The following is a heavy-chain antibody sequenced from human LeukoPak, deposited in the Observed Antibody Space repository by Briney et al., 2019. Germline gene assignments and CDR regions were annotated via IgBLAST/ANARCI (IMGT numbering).Heavy chain of an antibody. CDR2: ISSSSSYI. V-gene: IGHV3-21*01. CDR1: GFTFSSYS. Sequence: GGSLRLSCAASGFTFSSYSMNWVRQAPGKGLEWVSSISSSSSYIYYADSVKGRFTISRDNAKNSLYLQMNSLRAEDTAVYYCARGPRGSGYRFDYWGQGTLVTVSS. J-gene: IGHJ4*02. D-gene: IGHD3-22*01. CDR3: ARGPRGSGYRFDY.